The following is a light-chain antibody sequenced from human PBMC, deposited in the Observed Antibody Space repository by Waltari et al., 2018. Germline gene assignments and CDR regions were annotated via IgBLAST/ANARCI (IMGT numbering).Light chain of an antibody. CDR2: GAV. CDR1: QRISSY. Sequence: DIQMTQSPASLPASVGDRVTIPCRARQRISSYLYWYQQQSGKAPRLLIYGAVSLQSGVPSRFSGSGSGTDFTLTISRLQPEDFATYYCQQTYRTPRTFGQGTKVDI. CDR3: QQTYRTPRT. V-gene: IGKV1-39*01. J-gene: IGKJ1*01.